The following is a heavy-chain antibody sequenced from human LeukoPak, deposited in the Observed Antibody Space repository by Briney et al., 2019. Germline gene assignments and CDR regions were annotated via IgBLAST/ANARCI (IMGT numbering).Heavy chain of an antibody. J-gene: IGHJ4*02. CDR3: ARLTPLHPGMTTVTSTLVDY. V-gene: IGHV3-21*01. D-gene: IGHD4-17*01. Sequence: GGSLRLSCEASEFTFSNYNMNWVRQAPGQRLEWVSSITSSSTYVFYADSVKGRFTISRDNAQNSLYLQMNSLRAEDTAVYYCARLTPLHPGMTTVTSTLVDYWGQGTLVTVSS. CDR2: ITSSSTYV. CDR1: EFTFSNYN.